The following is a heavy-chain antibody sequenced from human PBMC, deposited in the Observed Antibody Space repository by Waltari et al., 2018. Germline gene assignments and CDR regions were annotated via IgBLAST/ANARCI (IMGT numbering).Heavy chain of an antibody. J-gene: IGHJ5*02. V-gene: IGHV4-4*07. Sequence: QVQLQESGPGLVKPSETLSLTCTVSGGSISSYYWSWIRQPAGKGLEWIGRIYTSGSTNQQPSLKGRGTMSVDTAQNQFSLKLRSVTAGDTGVYYCAREGWGVPAAIGFDPWGQGTLGTVSS. CDR1: GGSISSYY. CDR2: IYTSGST. CDR3: AREGWGVPAAIGFDP. D-gene: IGHD2-2*02.